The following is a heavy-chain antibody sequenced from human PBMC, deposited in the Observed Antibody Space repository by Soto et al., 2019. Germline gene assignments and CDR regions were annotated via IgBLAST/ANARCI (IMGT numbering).Heavy chain of an antibody. CDR2: ISSDGFAT. V-gene: IGHV3-74*01. D-gene: IGHD2-15*01. Sequence: PVGSLRLSCAASGFTFGSYWMHWFRQTPGKGLVWVSRISSDGFATTYADSVKGRFTISRDNAKNTLYLQMISLRAEDTAVYYCAELGYCSNVSCYSSIWGQGTLVTVSS. CDR3: AELGYCSNVSCYSSI. CDR1: GFTFGSYW. J-gene: IGHJ1*01.